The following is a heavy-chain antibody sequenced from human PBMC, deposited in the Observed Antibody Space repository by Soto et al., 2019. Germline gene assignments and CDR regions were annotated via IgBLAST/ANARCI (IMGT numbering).Heavy chain of an antibody. CDR2: IYYIGNT. CDR1: GGSISSGGYS. J-gene: IGHJ4*02. CDR3: ASVPAGTAHFDS. V-gene: IGHV4-31*11. Sequence: SETLSLTCAVSGGSISSGGYSWSWIRQPPGKGLELIVYIYYIGNTYYNPSLKSRLYISLDTSQNQFSLNLFSVTAADTAVYHCASVPAGTAHFDSWGQGTLVTAPQ. D-gene: IGHD2-21*02.